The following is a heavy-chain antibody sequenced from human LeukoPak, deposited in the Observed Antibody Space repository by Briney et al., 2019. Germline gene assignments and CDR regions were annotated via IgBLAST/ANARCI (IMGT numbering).Heavy chain of an antibody. CDR1: GFTFSSYG. V-gene: IGHV3-30*18. D-gene: IGHD3-22*01. Sequence: GTSLRLSCAASGFTFSSYGMHWVRQAPGKGPEWVAFILKDGSYKEYVDSVKDRFTISRDNSKNTLYLQMNSLRAEDTAVYYCAKDRREGYDSSGYYYPRPVDYWGQGTLVTVSS. J-gene: IGHJ4*02. CDR2: ILKDGSYK. CDR3: AKDRREGYDSSGYYYPRPVDY.